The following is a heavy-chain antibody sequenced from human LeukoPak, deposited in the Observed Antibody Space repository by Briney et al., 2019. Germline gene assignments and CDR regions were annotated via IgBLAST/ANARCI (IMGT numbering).Heavy chain of an antibody. CDR3: ARDLWNFYDDSGYNRDFDS. D-gene: IGHD3-22*01. V-gene: IGHV3-30*03. J-gene: IGHJ5*01. CDR1: GFTFSSYG. CDR2: ISYDGSNK. Sequence: GRSLRLSCVASGFTFSSYGMHWVRQAPGKGLEWVALISYDGSNKYYADTVKGRFTISRDDSRNTLYLQMNSLRADDTAVYYCARDLWNFYDDSGYNRDFDSWGQGTLVTVSS.